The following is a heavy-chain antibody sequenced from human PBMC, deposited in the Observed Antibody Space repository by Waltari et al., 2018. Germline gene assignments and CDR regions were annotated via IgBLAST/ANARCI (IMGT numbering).Heavy chain of an antibody. D-gene: IGHD3-3*01. V-gene: IGHV1-2*06. CDR1: GYTFTAFF. Sequence: QVQLVQSGAEVKKSGASVKVSCTASGYTFTAFFINWVRQAPGQGLEWMGRINPNSGDTSYAQRFQGRVTMTGDTSITTAYMELTGLRSDDTAIYYCARSGGGTTTFGVAEWGQGSLVTVSS. CDR3: ARSGGGTTTFGVAE. CDR2: INPNSGDT. J-gene: IGHJ4*02.